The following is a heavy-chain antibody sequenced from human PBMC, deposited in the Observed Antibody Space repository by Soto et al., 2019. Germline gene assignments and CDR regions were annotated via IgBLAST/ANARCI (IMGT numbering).Heavy chain of an antibody. V-gene: IGHV3-23*01. CDR3: AKDACGGTCYYYFDQ. CDR2: ITGSGGPT. J-gene: IGHJ4*02. CDR1: GFTLSSYA. Sequence: EVQLLQSGGGLVQPGGSLRLSFAASGFTLSSYAMSWVRQAPGKGLEWVSAITGSGGPTYYADSVKGRFTVSRDNSKNTLYLQMNSLRAEDTAVYYCAKDACGGTCYYYFDQWGQGALVTVSS. D-gene: IGHD2-21*01.